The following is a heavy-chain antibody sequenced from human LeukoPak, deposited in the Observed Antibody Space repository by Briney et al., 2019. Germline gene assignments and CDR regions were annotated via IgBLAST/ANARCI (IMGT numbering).Heavy chain of an antibody. D-gene: IGHD1-14*01. Sequence: GGSLRLSCAASGFTFSSYAMSWVRQAPGKGLEWVSAISGSGGSTYYADSVKGRFTISRDNSKNTLYLQMNSLRAEDTAVYYCARVGTGRKTYYYGMDVWGQGTTVTVSS. J-gene: IGHJ6*02. CDR2: ISGSGGST. V-gene: IGHV3-23*01. CDR1: GFTFSSYA. CDR3: ARVGTGRKTYYYGMDV.